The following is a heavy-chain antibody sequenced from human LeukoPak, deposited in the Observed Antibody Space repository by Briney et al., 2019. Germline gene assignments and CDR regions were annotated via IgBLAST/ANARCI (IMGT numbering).Heavy chain of an antibody. V-gene: IGHV4-39*07. CDR2: IYYSGST. Sequence: SETLSLTCTVSGGSISSSSYYWGWTRQPPGKGLEWIGSIYYSGSTYYNPSLKSRVTISVDTSKNQFSLKLSSVTAADTAVYYCARAGFENYDFWSGYAYYFDYWGQGTLVTVSS. CDR1: GGSISSSSYY. CDR3: ARAGFENYDFWSGYAYYFDY. D-gene: IGHD3-3*01. J-gene: IGHJ4*02.